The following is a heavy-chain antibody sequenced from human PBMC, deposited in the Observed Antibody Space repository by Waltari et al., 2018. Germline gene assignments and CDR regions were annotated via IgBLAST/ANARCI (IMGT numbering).Heavy chain of an antibody. J-gene: IGHJ4*02. D-gene: IGHD6-19*01. CDR1: GFSFSGST. Sequence: EVQVVESGGGLVQPGGSRKLPCATSGFSFSGSTIPWVRQTSGKGLEWVGRIRRQPYNYATAYSASVKGRFTISRDDSKNTAYLQMNNLMTEDTAVYYCSGGQVTGTDFWGQGTLVTVSS. V-gene: IGHV3-73*01. CDR2: IRRQPYNYAT. CDR3: SGGQVTGTDF.